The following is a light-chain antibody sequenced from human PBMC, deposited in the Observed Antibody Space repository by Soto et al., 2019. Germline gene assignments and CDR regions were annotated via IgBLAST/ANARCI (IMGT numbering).Light chain of an antibody. CDR1: QSIINW. J-gene: IGKJ1*01. V-gene: IGKV1-5*03. CDR2: KAS. Sequence: DIQMTQSPSTLSASVGDRVTITCRASQSIINWLGWYQQKPGKAPKLLIYKASSLESGVPSRFSGSGPGTDFTLTINRLQPDDFATYYCQQYNSLPWTFGQGTKVDIK. CDR3: QQYNSLPWT.